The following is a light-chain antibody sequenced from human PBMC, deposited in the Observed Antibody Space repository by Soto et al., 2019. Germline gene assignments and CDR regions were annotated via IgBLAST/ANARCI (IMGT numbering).Light chain of an antibody. J-gene: IGKJ1*01. CDR3: QHYNSYSEA. CDR1: QTISSW. V-gene: IGKV1-5*03. CDR2: KAS. Sequence: DIPMTQSPSTLSGSVGDRVTITCRASQTISSWLAWYQQKPGKAPKLLIYKASTLTSGVPSRFSGSGSGTEFTLTISSLQPDDFATYYCQHYNSYSEAFGQGTKVEL.